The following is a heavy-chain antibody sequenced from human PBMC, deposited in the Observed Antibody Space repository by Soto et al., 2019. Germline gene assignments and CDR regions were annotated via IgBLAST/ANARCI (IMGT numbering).Heavy chain of an antibody. CDR3: TTGMSGPKNF. Sequence: GGSLRLSCAASGFSFTNAWMNWVRQAPGKGLEWVGRIKSKTGGGTADYAAPVKGRFTISRDESKNTLYLQMNSLKTEDTAVYYCTTGMSGPKNFWGQGTLVTVSS. CDR2: IKSKTGGGTA. CDR1: GFSFTNAW. V-gene: IGHV3-15*07. J-gene: IGHJ4*02. D-gene: IGHD6-25*01.